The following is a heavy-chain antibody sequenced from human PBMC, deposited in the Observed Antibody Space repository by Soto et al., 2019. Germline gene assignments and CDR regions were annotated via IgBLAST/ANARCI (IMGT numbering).Heavy chain of an antibody. D-gene: IGHD3-10*01. J-gene: IGHJ6*02. V-gene: IGHV4-59*01. CDR2: IYYSGST. CDR3: ARSPGGYYYGSWTPQALYGMDV. CDR1: GGSISSYY. Sequence: SETLSLTCTVSGGSISSYYWSWIRQPPGKGLEWIGYIYYSGSTNYNPSLKSRVTISVDTSKNQFSLKLSSVTAADTAVYYCARSPGGYYYGSWTPQALYGMDVWGQGTTVTVSS.